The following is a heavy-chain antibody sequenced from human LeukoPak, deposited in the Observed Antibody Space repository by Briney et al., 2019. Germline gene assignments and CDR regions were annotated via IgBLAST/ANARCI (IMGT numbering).Heavy chain of an antibody. CDR1: GFTFSNYA. Sequence: GGSLRLSCAASGFTFSNYAMTWVRQAPGMGLEWVSAIGIRSLTPTYAQSVKGRFTISRDDSKNTLYLQMNSLRVEDTAIYYCAKDFRCDWWGQGTLVTVSS. D-gene: IGHD2-21*01. CDR3: AKDFRCDW. V-gene: IGHV3-23*01. CDR2: IGIRSLTP. J-gene: IGHJ4*02.